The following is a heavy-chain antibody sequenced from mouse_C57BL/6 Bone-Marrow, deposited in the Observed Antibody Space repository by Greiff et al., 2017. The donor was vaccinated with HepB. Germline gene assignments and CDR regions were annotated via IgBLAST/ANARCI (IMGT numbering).Heavy chain of an antibody. Sequence: QVQLQQSGAELVKPGASVKISCKASGYTFTDYYINWVKQRPGQGLEWIGKIGPGSGSTYYNEKFKGKATLTADKSSSTAYMQLSSLTSVDSAVYFCARPHDYGSSYWYFDVWGTGTTVTVSS. D-gene: IGHD1-1*01. CDR1: GYTFTDYY. CDR3: ARPHDYGSSYWYFDV. J-gene: IGHJ1*03. V-gene: IGHV1-77*01. CDR2: IGPGSGST.